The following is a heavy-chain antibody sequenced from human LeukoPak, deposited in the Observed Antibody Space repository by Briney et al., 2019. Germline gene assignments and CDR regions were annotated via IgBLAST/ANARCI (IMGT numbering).Heavy chain of an antibody. V-gene: IGHV3-74*03. CDR2: INSDGSIT. CDR1: GFTFSGFA. Sequence: PGGSLRLSCAGSGFTFSGFAMHWVRQAPGKGLVWVSGINSDGSITTYADSVKGRFTISRDNAENTLYLRMNSLRAEDTAVYYCARGRYYGMDVWGQGTTVTVSS. J-gene: IGHJ6*02. CDR3: ARGRYYGMDV.